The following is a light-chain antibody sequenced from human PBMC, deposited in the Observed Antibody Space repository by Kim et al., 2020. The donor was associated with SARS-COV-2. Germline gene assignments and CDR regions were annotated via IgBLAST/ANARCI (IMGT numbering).Light chain of an antibody. J-gene: IGKJ1*01. CDR2: AAS. CDR1: QGIRNY. Sequence: ASVGDRVTITCRASQGIRNYLGWYQQKPGKVPKLLIYAASTLQCGVPSRFSGSGSGTDFTLTISSLQPEDVATYYCLQYTNAPWTFGQGTKVDIK. V-gene: IGKV1-6*01. CDR3: LQYTNAPWT.